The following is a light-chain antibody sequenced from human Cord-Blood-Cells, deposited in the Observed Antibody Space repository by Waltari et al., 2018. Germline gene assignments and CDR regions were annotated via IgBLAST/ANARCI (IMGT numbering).Light chain of an antibody. CDR2: EVS. J-gene: IGLJ3*02. CDR1: SSDVGGYNY. Sequence: QSALTQPASVSGSPGQSITISCTGTSSDVGGYNYVSWYQQHPAKAPKLMIYEVSNRPSGVSNRFSGSKSGNTASRTISGLQAEDEADYYCSSYTSSSTWVFGGGTKLTVL. V-gene: IGLV2-14*01. CDR3: SSYTSSSTWV.